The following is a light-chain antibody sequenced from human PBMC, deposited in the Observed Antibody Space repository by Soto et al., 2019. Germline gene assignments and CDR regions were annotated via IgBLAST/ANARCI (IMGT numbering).Light chain of an antibody. J-gene: IGKJ1*01. V-gene: IGKV1-39*01. Sequence: DIQMTQSPSPLSASVGDRVTITCRASQTISTYLNWYQQKPGKAPKLLIYGASSLQSGVPSRFSGSGSGTDFTLTISSLQPEDFGTYYCQQRFSTPRTLGQGTKVDIK. CDR1: QTISTY. CDR2: GAS. CDR3: QQRFSTPRT.